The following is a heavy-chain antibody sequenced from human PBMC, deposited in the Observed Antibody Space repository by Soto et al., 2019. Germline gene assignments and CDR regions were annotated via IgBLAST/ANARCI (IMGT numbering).Heavy chain of an antibody. CDR1: GFTFSSYA. V-gene: IGHV3-23*01. CDR3: AKLGTMGVFDN. D-gene: IGHD1-26*01. Sequence: EVQLLESGGGLVQPGGSLRLSCAASGFTFSSYAMSWVRQAPGKGLEWLAGITFRGDNTYYADSVKGRFTLSRDNSRNRLDLQMNSLKVEDTPLYYCAKLGTMGVFDNWGQGTLLTVSS. CDR2: ITFRGDNT. J-gene: IGHJ4*02.